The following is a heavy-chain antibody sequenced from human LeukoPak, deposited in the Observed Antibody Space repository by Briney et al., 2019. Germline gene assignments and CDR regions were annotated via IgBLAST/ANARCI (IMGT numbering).Heavy chain of an antibody. CDR1: GFTFSSYE. CDR2: ISSSGTTI. V-gene: IGHV3-48*03. J-gene: IGHJ4*02. CDR3: ARPDGDYYYGSGSYFHY. D-gene: IGHD3-10*01. Sequence: GGSLRLYCAASGFTFSSYEMNWDRQAPGKGLEWVSYISSSGTTIYYADSVKGRFTISRDNAKNSLYLQMNSLRAEDTAVYYCARPDGDYYYGSGSYFHYWGQGTLVTVSS.